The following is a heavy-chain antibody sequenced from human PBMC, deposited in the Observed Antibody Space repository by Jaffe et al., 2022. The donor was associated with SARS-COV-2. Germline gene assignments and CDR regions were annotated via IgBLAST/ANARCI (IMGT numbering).Heavy chain of an antibody. CDR2: IKRDGSEK. CDR3: ARDGLYSGSPFDY. J-gene: IGHJ4*02. V-gene: IGHV3-7*03. CDR1: GFTFSSHW. Sequence: EVQLVESGGGLVQPGGSLRLSCAASGFTFSSHWMSWVRQAPGKGLEWVANIKRDGSEKYYVDSVKGRFTISRDNAKNSLYLQMNSLGAEDTAVYYCARDGLYSGSPFDYWGQGTLVTVSS. D-gene: IGHD1-26*01.